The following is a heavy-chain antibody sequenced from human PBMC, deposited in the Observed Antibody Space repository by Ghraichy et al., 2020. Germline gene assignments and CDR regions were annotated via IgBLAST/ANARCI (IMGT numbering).Heavy chain of an antibody. CDR3: AKCSAGSCYSPVDY. J-gene: IGHJ4*02. CDR2: IGSSGGNT. Sequence: GESLNISCAASGFAFGTYAMSWVRQAPGKGLEWVSDIGSSGGNTFHVDSVKGRFTISRDNSKNTLYLQMNSLRAEDTAVYYCAKCSAGSCYSPVDYWGQGTLVTVSS. D-gene: IGHD2-15*01. CDR1: GFAFGTYA. V-gene: IGHV3-23*01.